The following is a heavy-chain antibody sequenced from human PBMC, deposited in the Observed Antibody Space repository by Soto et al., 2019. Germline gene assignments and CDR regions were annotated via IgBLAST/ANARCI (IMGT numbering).Heavy chain of an antibody. V-gene: IGHV3-23*01. CDR3: AKNQGVELVPLATVDWFDP. D-gene: IGHD1-26*01. J-gene: IGHJ5*02. CDR1: GFTFENFG. CDR2: ISGSGLNK. Sequence: GGSVRLSCAASGFTFENFGMSWVRQAPGKGLEWISSISGSGLNKYYADSVKGRFTISRDNSKNTVYLELSNLRAEDTAVYHCAKNQGVELVPLATVDWFDPWGQGSVVTV.